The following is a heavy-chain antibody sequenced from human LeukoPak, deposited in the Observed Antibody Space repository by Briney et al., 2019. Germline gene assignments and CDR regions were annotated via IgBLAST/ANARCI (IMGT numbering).Heavy chain of an antibody. V-gene: IGHV3-30*18. D-gene: IGHD3-16*01. CDR2: ISYDGSNK. Sequence: GGSLRLSCAASGFTFSSYGMHWVRQAPGKRLEWVAVISYDGSNKYYADSVKGRFTISRDNSKNTLYLQMNSLRAEDTAVYYCAKGGSPTRLYYFDYWGQGTLVTVSS. J-gene: IGHJ4*02. CDR3: AKGGSPTRLYYFDY. CDR1: GFTFSSYG.